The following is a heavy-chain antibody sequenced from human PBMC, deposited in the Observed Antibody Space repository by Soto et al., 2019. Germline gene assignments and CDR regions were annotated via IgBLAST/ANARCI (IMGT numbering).Heavy chain of an antibody. CDR1: GYTFNSYG. Sequence: QVQLVQSGAEVKNPGASVKVSCKASGYTFNSYGVSWVRQAPGQGLQWMGWISTYNGNTNYAQKLQDRVARTTDTSTSTAYMELRSLRSDDTAVYYCARAPSMTAAGTSFEYWGQGTLVTVSS. D-gene: IGHD6-13*01. CDR3: ARAPSMTAAGTSFEY. J-gene: IGHJ4*02. V-gene: IGHV1-18*01. CDR2: ISTYNGNT.